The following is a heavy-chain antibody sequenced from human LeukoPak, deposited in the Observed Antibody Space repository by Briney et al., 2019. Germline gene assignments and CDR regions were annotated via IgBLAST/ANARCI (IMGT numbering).Heavy chain of an antibody. CDR3: ARAYSSGWYSLDY. V-gene: IGHV1-69*13. CDR1: GGTFSSYA. J-gene: IGHJ4*02. D-gene: IGHD6-19*01. Sequence: GASVKVSCKASGGTFSSYAISWVRQAPGQGLEWMGGIIPIFGTANYAQKFQGRVTITADESTSTAYMELSSLRSDDTAVYYCARAYSSGWYSLDYWGQGTLVTVSS. CDR2: IIPIFGTA.